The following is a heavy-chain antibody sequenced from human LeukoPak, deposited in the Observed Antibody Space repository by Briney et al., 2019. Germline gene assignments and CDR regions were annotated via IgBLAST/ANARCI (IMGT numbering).Heavy chain of an antibody. Sequence: ASVKVSCKXSGYTLTELSMHWVRQAPGKGLEWMGSFDPEDGETIYSQKFQSRVTMTEDTSIDTAYMELSSLRSEDTAVYYCATVGPNCDFWSAEPVYWGQGTLVTVSS. CDR3: ATVGPNCDFWSAEPVY. CDR1: GYTLTELS. CDR2: FDPEDGET. V-gene: IGHV1-24*01. D-gene: IGHD3-3*01. J-gene: IGHJ4*02.